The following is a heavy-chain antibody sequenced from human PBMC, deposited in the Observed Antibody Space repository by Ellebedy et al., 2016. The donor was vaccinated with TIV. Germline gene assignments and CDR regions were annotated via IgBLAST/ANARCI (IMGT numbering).Heavy chain of an antibody. D-gene: IGHD5-12*01. Sequence: PSETLSLTCAASGFTFSSYWMNWVRQAPGKGLEWVANINQDGSEKYYVDSVKGRFTISRDNAKNSLCLQMNSLRAEDTAVYYCARFSGYDYWGQGTLVTVSS. V-gene: IGHV3-7*03. CDR3: ARFSGYDY. CDR2: INQDGSEK. J-gene: IGHJ4*02. CDR1: GFTFSSYW.